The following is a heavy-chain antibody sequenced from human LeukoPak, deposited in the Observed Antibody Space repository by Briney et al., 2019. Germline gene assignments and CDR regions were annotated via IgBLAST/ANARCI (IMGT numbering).Heavy chain of an antibody. D-gene: IGHD6-13*01. CDR2: ISSSSSYI. Sequence: PGGSLRLSCADSGFTCSSYSMKWVRQAPGKGLEWVSSISSSSSYIYYADSVKGRFTISRDNAKNSLYLQMNSLRAEDTAVYYCARGGYSSSWYPPPWFDPWGQGTLVTVSS. CDR1: GFTCSSYS. CDR3: ARGGYSSSWYPPPWFDP. J-gene: IGHJ5*02. V-gene: IGHV3-21*01.